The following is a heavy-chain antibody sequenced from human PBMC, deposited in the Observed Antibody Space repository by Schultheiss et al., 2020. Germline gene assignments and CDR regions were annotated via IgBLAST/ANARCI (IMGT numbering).Heavy chain of an antibody. V-gene: IGHV4-39*07. CDR3: ARGEWLGL. D-gene: IGHD6-19*01. Sequence: SETLSLTCTVSGGSISSSSYYWGWIRQPPGKGLEWIGEINHSGSTNYNPSLKSRVTISVDTSKNQFSLKLSSVTAADTAVYYCARGEWLGLWGQGTLVTVSS. J-gene: IGHJ4*02. CDR2: INHSGST. CDR1: GGSISSSSYY.